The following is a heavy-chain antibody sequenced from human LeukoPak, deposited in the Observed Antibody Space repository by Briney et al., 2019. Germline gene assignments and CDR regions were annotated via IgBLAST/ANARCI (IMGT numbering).Heavy chain of an antibody. J-gene: IGHJ4*02. Sequence: SETLSLTCTVSGGSVSSGSYYWSWIRQPPGKGLEWIGYIYYSGSTNYNPSLKSRVTISVDRSKNQFSLKLSSVTAADTAVYYCARVGSSGYLDYWGQGTLVTVSS. CDR1: GGSVSSGSYY. D-gene: IGHD3-22*01. CDR3: ARVGSSGYLDY. V-gene: IGHV4-61*01. CDR2: IYYSGST.